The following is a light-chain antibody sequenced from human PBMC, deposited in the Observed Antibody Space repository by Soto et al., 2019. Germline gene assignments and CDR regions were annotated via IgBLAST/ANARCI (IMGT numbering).Light chain of an antibody. CDR2: AAS. Sequence: IVLTQSPGALSLSPGEGATLSCRASQSIKNNFLAWYHQRPGQPPRLLIHAASIRASGISDRFSGTASGADFTHSISTLEPDDFGVYDCQQYGTSLTFGGGTRVE. CDR1: QSIKNNF. CDR3: QQYGTSLT. J-gene: IGKJ4*01. V-gene: IGKV3-20*01.